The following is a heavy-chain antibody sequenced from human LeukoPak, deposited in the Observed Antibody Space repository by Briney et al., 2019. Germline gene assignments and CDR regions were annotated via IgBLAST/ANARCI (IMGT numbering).Heavy chain of an antibody. CDR1: GYTFTSYG. V-gene: IGHV1-18*01. CDR2: ISAYNGNT. J-gene: IGHJ6*03. Sequence: SVKVSCKASGYTFTSYGISWVRQAPGQGLEWMGWISAYNGNTNYAQKLQGRVTMTTDTSTSTAYMELRSLRSDDTAVYYCARGVVPAAIPAHYYYYYYMDVWGKGTTVTVSS. CDR3: ARGVVPAAIPAHYYYYYYMDV. D-gene: IGHD2-2*02.